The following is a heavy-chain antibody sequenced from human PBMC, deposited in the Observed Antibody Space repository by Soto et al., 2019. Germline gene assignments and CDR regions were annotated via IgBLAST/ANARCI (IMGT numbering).Heavy chain of an antibody. Sequence: QVQLLQSGAELKRAGSSVRVSCTASGGSFNSYTVSWVRQAPGQGLEWMGRIIPYLGISNYAEKFWGRVTISANRPTSTAYMDLSGLTSEDTAIYFCAREDSSSSVDYWGQGSLVTVSS. CDR2: IIPYLGIS. D-gene: IGHD2-2*01. CDR3: AREDSSSSVDY. CDR1: GGSFNSYT. J-gene: IGHJ4*02. V-gene: IGHV1-69*08.